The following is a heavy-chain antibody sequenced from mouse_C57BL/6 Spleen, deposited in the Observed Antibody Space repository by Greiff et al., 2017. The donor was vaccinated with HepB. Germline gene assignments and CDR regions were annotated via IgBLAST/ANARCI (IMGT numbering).Heavy chain of an antibody. CDR1: GYTFTDYN. V-gene: IGHV1-22*01. CDR2: INPNNGGT. CDR3: ARRANWDGYAMEY. D-gene: IGHD4-1*01. Sequence: EVQVVESGPELVKPGASVKMSCKASGYTFTDYNMHWVKQSHGKSLEWIGYINPNNGGTSYNQKFKGKATLTVNKSSSTAYMELRSLTSEDSAVYYCARRANWDGYAMEYWGQGTSVTVSS. J-gene: IGHJ4*01.